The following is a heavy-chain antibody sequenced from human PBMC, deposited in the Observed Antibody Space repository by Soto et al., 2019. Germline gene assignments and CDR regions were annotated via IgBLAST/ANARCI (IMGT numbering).Heavy chain of an antibody. Sequence: SETLSLTCTVSGGSISSYYWSWIRQPPGKGLEWIGYIYYSGSTNYNPSLKSRVTISVDTSKNQFSLKLSSVTAADTAVYYCARGGKVWYSSSSRGLFGPWGQGTLVPVSP. CDR3: ARGGKVWYSSSSRGLFGP. V-gene: IGHV4-59*01. D-gene: IGHD6-6*01. CDR2: IYYSGST. J-gene: IGHJ5*02. CDR1: GGSISSYY.